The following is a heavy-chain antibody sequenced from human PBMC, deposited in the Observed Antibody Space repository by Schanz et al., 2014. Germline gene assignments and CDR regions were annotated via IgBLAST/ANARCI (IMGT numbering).Heavy chain of an antibody. CDR1: GFTFSTYY. CDR2: ISSSSSYI. CDR3: AKDGRLPYYGTGSDFDY. V-gene: IGHV3-21*02. Sequence: EVQLVESGGGLVKPGGSLRLSCAASGFTFSTYYMNWVRQAPGKGLEWVSSISSSSSYISYADSVKGRFTISRDNGETSVYLQMNSLRAGDTAVYYCAKDGRLPYYGTGSDFDYWGQGTLVAVSS. D-gene: IGHD3-22*01. J-gene: IGHJ4*02.